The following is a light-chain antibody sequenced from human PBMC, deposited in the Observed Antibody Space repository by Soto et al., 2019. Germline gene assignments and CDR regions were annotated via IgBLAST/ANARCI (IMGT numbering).Light chain of an antibody. CDR3: LSYTSSDTYV. CDR1: STDVGGYKY. CDR2: DVT. J-gene: IGLJ1*01. Sequence: QSVLTQPASVSGSPGQSITISCTGTSTDVGGYKYVSWCQQHPGKAPKFMIYDVTSRPSGISNRFSGSKSGNTAFLIISGLQAEDEADYYCLSYTSSDTYVFGTGTKVTVL. V-gene: IGLV2-14*01.